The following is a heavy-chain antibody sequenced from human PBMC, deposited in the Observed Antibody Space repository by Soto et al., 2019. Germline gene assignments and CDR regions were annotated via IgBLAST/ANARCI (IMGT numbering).Heavy chain of an antibody. D-gene: IGHD3-3*01. Sequence: PSETLSLTCTVSGGSISSSSYYWGWIRQPPGKGLEWIGSIYYSGSTYYNPSLKSRVTISVDTSKNQFSLKLSSVTAADTAVYYCARRVILDPPTARILRSWIDPWGQATLVTVSS. V-gene: IGHV4-39*01. J-gene: IGHJ5*02. CDR2: IYYSGST. CDR1: GGSISSSSYY. CDR3: ARRVILDPPTARILRSWIDP.